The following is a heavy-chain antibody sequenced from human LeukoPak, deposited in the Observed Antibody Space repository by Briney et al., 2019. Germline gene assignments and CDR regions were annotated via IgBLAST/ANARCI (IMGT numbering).Heavy chain of an antibody. Sequence: PGGSLRLSCAASGFTFSSYSMNWVRQAPGKGLEWVSSISSSSSYIYYADSVKGRFTISRDNAKNSLYLQMNSLRAEDTAVYYCAKSDYVWGSYRYYYYYMDVWGKGTTVTISS. CDR1: GFTFSSYS. V-gene: IGHV3-21*04. CDR2: ISSSSSYI. D-gene: IGHD3-16*02. J-gene: IGHJ6*03. CDR3: AKSDYVWGSYRYYYYYMDV.